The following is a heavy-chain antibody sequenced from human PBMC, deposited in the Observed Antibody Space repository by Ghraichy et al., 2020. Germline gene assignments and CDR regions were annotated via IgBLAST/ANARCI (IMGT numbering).Heavy chain of an antibody. CDR1: GFTFSSYA. J-gene: IGHJ4*02. CDR2: ISGSGGST. CDR3: AKDTEGGGSAVARREVDY. Sequence: GGSLRLSCAASGFTFSSYAMSWVRQAPGKGLEWVSAISGSGGSTYYADSVKGRFTISRDNSKNTLYLQMNSLRAEDTAVYYCAKDTEGGGSAVARREVDYWGQGTLVTVSS. D-gene: IGHD6-25*01. V-gene: IGHV3-23*01.